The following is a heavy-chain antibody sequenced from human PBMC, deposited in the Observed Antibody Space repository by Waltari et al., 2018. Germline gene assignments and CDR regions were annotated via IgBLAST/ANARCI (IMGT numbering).Heavy chain of an antibody. J-gene: IGHJ4*02. D-gene: IGHD2-2*01. CDR2: IRQDGSEK. V-gene: IGHV3-7*01. Sequence: ETHLVESGGGLVQPGGSLRLSCAASGSTFSSYWMTWVRQAPGKGLEWVANIRQDGSEKYYVDSVKGRFTISRDNAKNSLYLQMNSLKADDTAVYYCARSSSTEFDSWGQGTLVTVSS. CDR3: ARSSSTEFDS. CDR1: GSTFSSYW.